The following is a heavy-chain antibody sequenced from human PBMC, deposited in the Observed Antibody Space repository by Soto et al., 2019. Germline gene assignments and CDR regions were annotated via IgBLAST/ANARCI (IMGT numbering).Heavy chain of an antibody. V-gene: IGHV1-69*02. Sequence: QVQLVQSGAAVKKPGSSVKVSCKASGGTFSSYTISWVRQAPGQGLEWMGRIIPILGIANYAQKFQGRVTITADKSTSAGCMEMSSVRSVDTAVYYCARGGYYDSSPGIAFDMWGQGTMVTVSS. D-gene: IGHD3-22*01. CDR3: ARGGYYDSSPGIAFDM. CDR1: GGTFSSYT. CDR2: IIPILGIA. J-gene: IGHJ3*02.